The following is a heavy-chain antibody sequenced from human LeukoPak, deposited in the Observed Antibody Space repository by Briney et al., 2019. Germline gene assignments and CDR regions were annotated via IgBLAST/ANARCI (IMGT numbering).Heavy chain of an antibody. V-gene: IGHV1-18*01. J-gene: IGHJ3*02. Sequence: ASVKVSCKASGYTFTSYGISWVRQAPGQGLDWMGRISAYNGNTNYAQKLQGRLTMTTDTSTSTAYMELRSLRSDDTAVYYCARDQASSSWGGRTDAFDIWGQGTMVTVSS. D-gene: IGHD6-13*01. CDR3: ARDQASSSWGGRTDAFDI. CDR1: GYTFTSYG. CDR2: ISAYNGNT.